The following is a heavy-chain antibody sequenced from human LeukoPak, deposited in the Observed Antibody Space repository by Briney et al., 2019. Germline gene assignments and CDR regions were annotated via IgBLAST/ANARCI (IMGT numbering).Heavy chain of an antibody. V-gene: IGHV3-30*03. CDR2: ISYDGSNK. J-gene: IGHJ4*02. CDR1: GFTFSSYG. CDR3: ARGLGRSDY. Sequence: GGSLRLSCAASGFTFSSYGMHWVRQAPGKGLEWVAVISYDGSNKYYADSVKGRFTISRDNSKNTLYLQMNSLRAEDTAVYYCARGLGRSDYWGQGTLVTVSS.